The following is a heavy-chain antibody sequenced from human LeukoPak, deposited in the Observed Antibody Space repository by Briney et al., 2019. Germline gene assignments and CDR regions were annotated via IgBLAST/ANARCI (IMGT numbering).Heavy chain of an antibody. J-gene: IGHJ5*02. CDR1: GGTFISYA. CDR2: IIPILGIA. CDR3: ARDYDSSGYYYGWFDP. V-gene: IGHV1-69*04. Sequence: SVKVSCKASGGTFISYAISWVRQAPGQGLEWMGRIIPILGIANYAQKFQGRVTITADKSTSTAYMELSSLRSEDTAVYYCARDYDSSGYYYGWFDPWGQGTLVTVSS. D-gene: IGHD3-22*01.